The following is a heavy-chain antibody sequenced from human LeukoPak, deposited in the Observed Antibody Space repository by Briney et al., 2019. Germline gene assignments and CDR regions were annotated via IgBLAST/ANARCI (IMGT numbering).Heavy chain of an antibody. CDR2: IYHSGST. CDR3: ARGGYVKHWFDP. J-gene: IGHJ5*02. CDR1: APSVGSGDSC. V-gene: IGHV4-30-4*01. D-gene: IGHD5-12*01. Sequence: SQSLSLTCTLSAPSVGSGDSCSGWLRPPPGKGLELIGYIYHSGSTYYNPSLKSRVTISIDTSKNHFSLKLSSVTVADTAVYYCARGGYVKHWFDPWGQGTLVTVSS.